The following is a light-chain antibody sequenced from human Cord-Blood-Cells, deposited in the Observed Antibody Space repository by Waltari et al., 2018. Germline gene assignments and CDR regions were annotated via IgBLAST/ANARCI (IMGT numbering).Light chain of an antibody. CDR2: SNN. J-gene: IGLJ1*01. CDR1: SSNIGSNT. V-gene: IGLV1-44*01. CDR3: AAWDDSLNGYV. Sequence: QSVLTQPPSASGTPGQRVTISCSGSSSNIGSNTVNWYQQLPGTAPKPLIPSNNRRPSGVPDRFSGSKSGTSASLAISGLQSEDEADYYCAAWDDSLNGYVFGTGTKVTVL.